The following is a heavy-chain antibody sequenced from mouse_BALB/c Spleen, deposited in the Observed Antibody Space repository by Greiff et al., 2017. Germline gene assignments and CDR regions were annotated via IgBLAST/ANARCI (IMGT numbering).Heavy chain of an antibody. CDR2: INPSSGYT. Sequence: QVQLKESAAELARPGASVKMSCKASGYTFTSYTMHWVKQRPGQGLEWIGYINPSSGYTEYNQKFKDKTTLTADKSSSTAYMQLSSLTSEDSAVYYCAGEPVVEYYYAMDYWGQGTSVTVSS. D-gene: IGHD1-1*01. CDR1: GYTFTSYT. CDR3: AGEPVVEYYYAMDY. V-gene: IGHV1-4*02. J-gene: IGHJ4*01.